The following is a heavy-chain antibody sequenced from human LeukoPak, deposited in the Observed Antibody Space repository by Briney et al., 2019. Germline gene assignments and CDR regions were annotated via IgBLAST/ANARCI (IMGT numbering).Heavy chain of an antibody. Sequence: PGGSLRLSCAASGFTFDDYAMHWVRQAPGKGLEWDSGISWNSGSIGYADSVKGRFTISRDNAKNSLYLQMNSLGAEDTALYYCAKDFQYYDSSGYLDYWGQGTLVTVSS. V-gene: IGHV3-9*01. CDR1: GFTFDDYA. D-gene: IGHD3-22*01. CDR3: AKDFQYYDSSGYLDY. J-gene: IGHJ4*02. CDR2: ISWNSGSI.